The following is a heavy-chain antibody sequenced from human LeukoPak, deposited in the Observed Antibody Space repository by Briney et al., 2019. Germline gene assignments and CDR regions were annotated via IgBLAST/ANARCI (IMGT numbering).Heavy chain of an antibody. CDR1: GGSISSNSYY. D-gene: IGHD5-24*01. CDR2: IYYSGST. V-gene: IGHV4-39*07. CDR3: ARSRGWLQSHPLGY. J-gene: IGHJ4*02. Sequence: PSETLSLTCTVSGGSISSNSYYWDWIRQPPGKGLEWIGSIYYSGSTNYNPSLKSRVNLSVDTSKNQFSLKLSSVTAADTAVYYCARSRGWLQSHPLGYWGQGTLVTVSS.